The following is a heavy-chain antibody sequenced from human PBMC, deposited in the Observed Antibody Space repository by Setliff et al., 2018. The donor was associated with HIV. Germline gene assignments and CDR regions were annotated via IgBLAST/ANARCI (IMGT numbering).Heavy chain of an antibody. V-gene: IGHV3-30*17. CDR2: ISFDGGKK. CDR1: GFTFSSYA. J-gene: IGHJ4*02. CDR3: TLGLYYYDTSGTRVFDY. Sequence: PGESLKISCAASGFTFSSYAMHWVRQAPGKGLEWVALISFDGGKKNYADSVSGRFTVSRDNSKNTLYLQMDRLRAEDTAVYYCTLGLYYYDTSGTRVFDYWGQGSLVTVSS. D-gene: IGHD3-22*01.